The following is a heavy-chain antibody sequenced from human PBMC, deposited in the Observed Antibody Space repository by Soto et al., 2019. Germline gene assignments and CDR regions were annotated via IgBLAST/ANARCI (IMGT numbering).Heavy chain of an antibody. Sequence: PSETLSLTCTVSGGSISSGGYYWSWIRQHPGKGLEWIGYIYYSGSTYYNPSLKSRVTISVDTSKNQFSLKLSSATAADTAVYYCARDTGLSGQTTHWGQGTQVTVSS. J-gene: IGHJ4*02. CDR1: GGSISSGGYY. CDR2: IYYSGST. V-gene: IGHV4-31*03. CDR3: ARDTGLSGQTTH. D-gene: IGHD2-8*02.